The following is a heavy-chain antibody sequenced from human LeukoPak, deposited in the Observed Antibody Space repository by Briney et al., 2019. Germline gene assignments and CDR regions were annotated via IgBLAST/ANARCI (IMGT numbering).Heavy chain of an antibody. D-gene: IGHD2-15*01. Sequence: GGSLRLSCAASGFTFSSYAMSWVRQAPGKGLEWVSAISSSGGSTNYADSVKGRFTISRDNSKNTLYPQMNSLRAEGTAVYYCAKDVRCSGGSCYFYFDYWGQGTLVTVSS. J-gene: IGHJ4*02. V-gene: IGHV3-23*01. CDR2: ISSSGGST. CDR1: GFTFSSYA. CDR3: AKDVRCSGGSCYFYFDY.